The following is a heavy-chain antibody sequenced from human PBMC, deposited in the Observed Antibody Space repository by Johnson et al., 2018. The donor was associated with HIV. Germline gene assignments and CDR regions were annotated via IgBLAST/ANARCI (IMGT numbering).Heavy chain of an antibody. Sequence: LLVESGGVVVQPGGSLRLSCAASGFTFDDYSMQWVRQPPGKGLEWVSLISWDGGSTYYADSVKGRFTISRDNSKNSLYLQMNSLRAEDTAVYYCARGDLAAAGNGAFDIWGQGTMVTVSS. D-gene: IGHD6-13*01. J-gene: IGHJ3*02. V-gene: IGHV3-43D*03. CDR1: GFTFDDYS. CDR3: ARGDLAAAGNGAFDI. CDR2: ISWDGGST.